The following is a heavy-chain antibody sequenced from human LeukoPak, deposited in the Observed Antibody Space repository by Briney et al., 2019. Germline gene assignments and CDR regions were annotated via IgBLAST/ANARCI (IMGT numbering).Heavy chain of an antibody. Sequence: SQTLSLTCAVSGGSISSGGYSWSWIRQPPGKGLEWIGYIYHSGSTYYNPSLKSRVTISVDRSKNQFSLKLSSVTAADTAVYYCARLRFLEWFFDYWGQGTLVTVSS. J-gene: IGHJ4*02. D-gene: IGHD3-3*01. CDR2: IYHSGST. CDR1: GGSISSGGYS. V-gene: IGHV4-30-2*01. CDR3: ARLRFLEWFFDY.